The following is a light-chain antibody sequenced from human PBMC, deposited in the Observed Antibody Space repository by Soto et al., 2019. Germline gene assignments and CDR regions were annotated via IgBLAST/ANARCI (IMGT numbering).Light chain of an antibody. Sequence: DIQMTQSPSSLSASVGDRVTITCRASQGISNYLAWYQQKPGKVPKLLIYAASTLQSGVPSRFSGSGSGTDFTLTINSLQPEDVATYYCQQYGSSPPITFGQGTRLEIK. V-gene: IGKV1-27*01. CDR1: QGISNY. J-gene: IGKJ5*01. CDR3: QQYGSSPPIT. CDR2: AAS.